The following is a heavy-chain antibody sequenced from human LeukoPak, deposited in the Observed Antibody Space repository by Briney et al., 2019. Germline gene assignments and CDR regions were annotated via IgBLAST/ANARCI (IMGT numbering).Heavy chain of an antibody. D-gene: IGHD4-17*01. Sequence: PGGSLRLSCAASGFTFSNYAMTWVRQSPGKGLEWVSAVSGSGINTYYADSVRGRFTISRDNSKNTVSLHMNSLRAEDTAVYYCAKDHDDYYFDYWGQGTRVTVSS. J-gene: IGHJ4*02. CDR1: GFTFSNYA. V-gene: IGHV3-23*01. CDR2: VSGSGINT. CDR3: AKDHDDYYFDY.